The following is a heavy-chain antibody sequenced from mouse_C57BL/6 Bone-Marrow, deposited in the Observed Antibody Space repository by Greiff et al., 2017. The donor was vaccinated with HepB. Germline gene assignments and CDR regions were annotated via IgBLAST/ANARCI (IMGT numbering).Heavy chain of an antibody. D-gene: IGHD2-5*01. CDR3: ARDYYSNYGFAY. J-gene: IGHJ3*01. CDR2: IDPSDSYT. CDR1: GYTFTSYW. V-gene: IGHV1-69*01. Sequence: QVHVKQPGAELVMPGASVKLSCKASGYTFTSYWMHWVKQRPGQGLEWIGEIDPSDSYTNYNQKFKGKSTLTVDKSSSTAYMQLSSLTSEDSAVYYCARDYYSNYGFAYWGQGTLVTVSA.